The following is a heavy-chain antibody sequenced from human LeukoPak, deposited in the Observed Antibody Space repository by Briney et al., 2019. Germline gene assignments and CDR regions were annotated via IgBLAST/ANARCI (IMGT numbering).Heavy chain of an antibody. CDR1: GFTFSSYS. Sequence: GGFLRLSCAASGFTFSSYSMNWVRQAPGKGLEWVSSISSSSSYIYYADSVKGRFTISRDNAKNSLYLQMNSLRAEDTAVYYCARARIAAAAFDYWGQGTLVTVSS. V-gene: IGHV3-21*01. D-gene: IGHD6-13*01. CDR3: ARARIAAAAFDY. J-gene: IGHJ4*02. CDR2: ISSSSSYI.